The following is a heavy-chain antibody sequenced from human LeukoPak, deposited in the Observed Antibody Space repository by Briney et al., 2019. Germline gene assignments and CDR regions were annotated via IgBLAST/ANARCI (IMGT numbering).Heavy chain of an antibody. J-gene: IGHJ4*02. Sequence: PSETLSLTCTVSGGXISSGGYYWRWLRQHPGRGLEWIGYIYYSGSTYYNPSLKSRVTISVDTSKNQFSLNLSSVTAADTAVYYCARHGQRYSRSFDSWGQGTLVTVSS. CDR2: IYYSGST. CDR3: ARHGQRYSRSFDS. CDR1: GGXISSGGYY. V-gene: IGHV4-31*03. D-gene: IGHD1-26*01.